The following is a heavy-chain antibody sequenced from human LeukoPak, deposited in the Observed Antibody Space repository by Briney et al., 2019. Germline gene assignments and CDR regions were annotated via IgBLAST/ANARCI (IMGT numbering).Heavy chain of an antibody. D-gene: IGHD1-26*01. CDR1: GFIFSKDW. CDR3: ARDPDHIVGANFGY. J-gene: IGHJ4*02. V-gene: IGHV3-7*01. Sequence: PGGSLRLSCAASGFIFSKDWMNWVRQAPGKGLEWVANINQDGSKKYYVDSVKGRFTISRDNAKNSLYLQMNSLRAEDTAVYYCARDPDHIVGANFGYWGQGTLVTVSS. CDR2: INQDGSKK.